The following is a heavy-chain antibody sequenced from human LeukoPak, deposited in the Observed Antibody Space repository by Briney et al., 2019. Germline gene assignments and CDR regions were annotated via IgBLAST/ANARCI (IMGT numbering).Heavy chain of an antibody. V-gene: IGHV1-2*02. Sequence: ASVKVSCKASGYTFTGYYMYWVRQAPGQGLEWMGWINPNNGGTNYAQKFQGRVTMTRDTSISTAYMELSRLRSDDTAVYYCARDRTNYGVPPRDPQDAFDIWGQGTMVTVSS. CDR1: GYTFTGYY. J-gene: IGHJ3*02. CDR2: INPNNGGT. CDR3: ARDRTNYGVPPRDPQDAFDI. D-gene: IGHD4-17*01.